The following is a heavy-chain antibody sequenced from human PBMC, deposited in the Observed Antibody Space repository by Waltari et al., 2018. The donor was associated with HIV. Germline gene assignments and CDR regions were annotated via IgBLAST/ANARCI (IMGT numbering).Heavy chain of an antibody. CDR2: INRYGSST. D-gene: IGHD1-7*01. J-gene: IGHJ5*02. V-gene: IGHV3-74*01. Sequence: EVQLVESGGGLVQPGGSLRLSCAASGFTFSSYWMHWVRQAPGKGLWCVALINRYGSSTSYADSVKGRFTISRDNAKNTLYLQLNSLRAEDTSVYYCARVVNLNYNPWGQGTLFTVSS. CDR1: GFTFSSYW. CDR3: ARVVNLNYNP.